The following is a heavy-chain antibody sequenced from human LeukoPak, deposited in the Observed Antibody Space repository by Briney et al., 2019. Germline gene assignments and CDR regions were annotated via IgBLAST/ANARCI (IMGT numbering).Heavy chain of an antibody. CDR1: GFTFSSYS. V-gene: IGHV3-48*01. J-gene: IGHJ4*02. D-gene: IGHD2-2*01. Sequence: GGCLRLSCAASGFTFSSYSMNWVRQAPGKGLEWLSYISSSSRTIYYADSVKGRFTISRDNSKNTLYLQMNSLRAEDTAIYYCDCSSATCYAAGDYWGQGTLVTVSS. CDR3: DCSSATCYAAGDY. CDR2: ISSSSRTI.